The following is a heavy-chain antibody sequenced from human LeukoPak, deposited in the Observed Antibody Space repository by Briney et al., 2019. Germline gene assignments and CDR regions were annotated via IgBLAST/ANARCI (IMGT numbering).Heavy chain of an antibody. Sequence: PSETLSLTCTVSGGSISSYYWSWIRQPPGKGLEWIGYIYYSGSTYYNPSLKSRVTISVDTSKNQFSLKLSSVTAADTAVYYCARHLSTVTTFYYYYYMDVWGKGTTVTISS. D-gene: IGHD4-17*01. J-gene: IGHJ6*03. V-gene: IGHV4-59*08. CDR3: ARHLSTVTTFYYYYYMDV. CDR2: IYYSGST. CDR1: GGSISSYY.